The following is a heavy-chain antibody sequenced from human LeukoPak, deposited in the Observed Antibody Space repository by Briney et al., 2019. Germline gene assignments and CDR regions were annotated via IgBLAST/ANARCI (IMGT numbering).Heavy chain of an antibody. CDR3: AREAALWFGELLRAFDY. Sequence: GGSLRLSCAASGFTFSSYWMSWVRQAPGKGLEWVANIKQDGSEKYYVDSVKGRFTISRDNAKNSLYLQMNSLRAEDTAVYYCAREAALWFGELLRAFDYWGQGTLVTVSS. D-gene: IGHD3-10*01. V-gene: IGHV3-7*01. CDR1: GFTFSSYW. J-gene: IGHJ4*02. CDR2: IKQDGSEK.